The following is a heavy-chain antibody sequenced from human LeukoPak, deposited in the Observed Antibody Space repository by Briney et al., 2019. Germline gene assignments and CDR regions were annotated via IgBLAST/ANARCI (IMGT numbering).Heavy chain of an antibody. J-gene: IGHJ4*02. CDR2: ISRNGGST. Sequence: GGSLRLSCSASGFTFSSLAMHWVRQAPGKGLEYVSGISRNGGSTYYADSVKGRFTISRDNSKNTLYLQMSSPRPEDTAVYYCVNQISGWVYWGQGTLVTVSS. D-gene: IGHD6-19*01. CDR3: VNQISGWVY. CDR1: GFTFSSLA. V-gene: IGHV3-64D*06.